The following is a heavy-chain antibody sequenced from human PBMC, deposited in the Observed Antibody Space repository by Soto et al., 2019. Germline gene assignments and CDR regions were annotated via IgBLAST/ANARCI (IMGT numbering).Heavy chain of an antibody. CDR3: GRGSGIVALPGALEDVKYEY. D-gene: IGHD1-1*01. J-gene: IGHJ4*02. CDR1: GQSFSGHS. CDR2: INESGST. V-gene: IGHV4-34*01. Sequence: QVQLQQWGAGLVKPSETLSLSCAVYGQSFSGHSWAWIRQPPGKGLEWIGEINESGSTYYNPFLKGRLTISTETAKNQFSLELSSVSAADTAAYFCGRGSGIVALPGALEDVKYEYWGQGTLVNVCS.